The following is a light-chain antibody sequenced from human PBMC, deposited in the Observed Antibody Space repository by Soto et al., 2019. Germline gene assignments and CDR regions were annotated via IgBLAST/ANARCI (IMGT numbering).Light chain of an antibody. CDR3: EQYDIYAT. CDR1: QTISNY. V-gene: IGKV1-5*03. Sequence: DIQMTQSPSTLSASVGDRVTITCRASQTISNYLTWYQQRPGKAPKLLIYRSSILQNGVPSRCSDSGSGTEFTDAISSLQPDDVGTDDGEQYDIYATFGQGTRVEI. CDR2: RSS. J-gene: IGKJ1*01.